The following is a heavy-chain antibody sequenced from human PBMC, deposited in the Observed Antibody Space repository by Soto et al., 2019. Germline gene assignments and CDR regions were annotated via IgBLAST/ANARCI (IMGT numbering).Heavy chain of an antibody. CDR2: MNPNSGNT. Sequence: QVQLVQSGAEVKKPGASVKVSCKASGYTFTSYDINWVRQATGQGLEWMGWMNPNSGNTGYAQKFQGRVTMTRNTSISTAYMELSSLRSEDTAVYYCARGNRGYSYGLGGYYYYGMDVWGQGTTVTVSS. CDR1: GYTFTSYD. D-gene: IGHD5-18*01. J-gene: IGHJ6*02. V-gene: IGHV1-8*01. CDR3: ARGNRGYSYGLGGYYYYGMDV.